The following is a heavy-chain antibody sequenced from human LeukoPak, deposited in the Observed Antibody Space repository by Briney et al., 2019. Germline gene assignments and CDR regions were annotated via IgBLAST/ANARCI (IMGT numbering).Heavy chain of an antibody. CDR1: GFTFNTFN. D-gene: IGHD3-22*01. CDR3: AIMHGYYDGSGYWVQ. J-gene: IGHJ4*02. Sequence: GGSLRLSCAASGFTFNTFNMNWVRQAPGKGLEWVSFISPSGDRTSNADSVEGRFTISRDNPRNTLYLQMNSLRDEDTAVYYCAIMHGYYDGSGYWVQWGQGTLVTVSS. CDR2: ISPSGDRT. V-gene: IGHV3-23*01.